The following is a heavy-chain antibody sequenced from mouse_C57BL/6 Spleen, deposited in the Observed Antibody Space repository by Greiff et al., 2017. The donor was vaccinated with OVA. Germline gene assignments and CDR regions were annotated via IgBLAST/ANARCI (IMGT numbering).Heavy chain of an antibody. CDR2: INPNNGGT. D-gene: IGHD1-1*01. CDR1: GYTFTDYN. V-gene: IGHV1-22*01. J-gene: IGHJ2*01. CDR3: AMGYYGSFYFDY. Sequence: EVQLQQSGPELVKPGASVKMSCKASGYTFTDYNMHWVKQSHGKSLEWIGYINPNNGGTSYNQKFKGKATLTVNKSSSTAYMALRSLTSEDSAVYYCAMGYYGSFYFDYWGQGTTLTVSS.